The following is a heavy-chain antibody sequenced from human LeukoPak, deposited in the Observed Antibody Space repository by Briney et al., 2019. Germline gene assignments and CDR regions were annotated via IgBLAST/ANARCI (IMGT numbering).Heavy chain of an antibody. CDR1: GYSFTSYW. J-gene: IGHJ4*02. V-gene: IGHV5-51*01. D-gene: IGHD6-19*01. CDR2: IYPGDSDT. CDR3: ARHAGSGWYNYFDY. Sequence: GASLKISCKGSGYSFTSYWIGWVRQMPGKGQEGMGIIYPGDSDTKYSPSFQGQVTTSADKSISTAYLQWSSLKASDTAMYYCARHAGSGWYNYFDYWGQGTLVTVSS.